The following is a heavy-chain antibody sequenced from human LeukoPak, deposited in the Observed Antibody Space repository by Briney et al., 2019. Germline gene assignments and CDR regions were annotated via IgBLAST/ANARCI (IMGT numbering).Heavy chain of an antibody. Sequence: ASVKVSCKASGYTFTSYAMNWVRQAPGQGLEWMGWINTNTGNPTYAQGFTGRFVFSLDTSVSTAYLQISSLKAEDTAVYYCARELLWFGEYSVDYWGQGTLVTVSS. J-gene: IGHJ4*02. D-gene: IGHD3-10*01. V-gene: IGHV7-4-1*02. CDR1: GYTFTSYA. CDR2: INTNTGNP. CDR3: ARELLWFGEYSVDY.